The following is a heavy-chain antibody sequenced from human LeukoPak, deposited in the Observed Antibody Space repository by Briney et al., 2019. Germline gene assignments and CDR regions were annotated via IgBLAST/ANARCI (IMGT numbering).Heavy chain of an antibody. D-gene: IGHD3-10*01. CDR1: GFTFSSYS. CDR2: ISSSSSYI. V-gene: IGHV3-21*04. J-gene: IGHJ5*02. CDR3: AKDRDRMVRGVKGWFDP. Sequence: PGGSLRLSCAASGFTFSSYSMNWVRQAPGKGLEWVSSISSSSSYIYYADSVKGRFTISRDNAKNSLYLQMNSLRAEDTAVYYCAKDRDRMVRGVKGWFDPWGQGTLVTVSS.